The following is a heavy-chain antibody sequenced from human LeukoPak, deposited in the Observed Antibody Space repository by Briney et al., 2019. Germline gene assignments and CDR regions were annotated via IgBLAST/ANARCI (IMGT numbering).Heavy chain of an antibody. V-gene: IGHV3-23*01. CDR2: ISGSGGST. CDR3: ARDSVTMVRGVIIRVFDY. Sequence: GGSLRLSCAASGFTFSSYAMSWVRQAPGKGLEWVSAISGSGGSTYYADSVKGRFTISRDNSKNTLYLQMNSLRAEDTAVYYCARDSVTMVRGVIIRVFDYWGQGTLVTVSS. CDR1: GFTFSSYA. D-gene: IGHD3-10*01. J-gene: IGHJ4*02.